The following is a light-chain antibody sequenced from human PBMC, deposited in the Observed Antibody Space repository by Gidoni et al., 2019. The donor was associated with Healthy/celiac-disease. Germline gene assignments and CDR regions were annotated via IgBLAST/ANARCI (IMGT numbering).Light chain of an antibody. CDR3: QQRSNWPPAIT. CDR2: DAS. Sequence: MVLTPSPATLSLSQWVRATLSCSASQSVSSYLAWYQQKPGQATRLLIYDASNRATGIPARFSGSGSGTDFTLTISSLEPEAFAVYYCQQRSNWPPAITFGQGTRLEIK. V-gene: IGKV3-11*01. J-gene: IGKJ5*01. CDR1: QSVSSY.